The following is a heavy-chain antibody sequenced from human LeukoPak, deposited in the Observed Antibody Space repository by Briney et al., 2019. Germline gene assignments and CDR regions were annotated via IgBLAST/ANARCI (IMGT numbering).Heavy chain of an antibody. Sequence: GRSLRLSCAASGFTFSSYAMHWVRQAPGKGLEWVAIISYDGSNKYYADSVKGRLTISRDNSKNTLYLQMNSLRAEDTAVYYCARGPIAGSGSYYFDYWGQGTLVTVSS. CDR2: ISYDGSNK. V-gene: IGHV3-30-3*01. CDR1: GFTFSSYA. CDR3: ARGPIAGSGSYYFDY. D-gene: IGHD3-10*01. J-gene: IGHJ4*02.